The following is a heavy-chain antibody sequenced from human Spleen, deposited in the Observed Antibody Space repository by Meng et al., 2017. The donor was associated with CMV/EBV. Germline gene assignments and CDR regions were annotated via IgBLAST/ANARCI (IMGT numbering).Heavy chain of an antibody. D-gene: IGHD2-2*02. J-gene: IGHJ4*02. CDR3: ARDHCTSSTCYKDY. CDR1: GYTFNGYY. Sequence: ASVKVSCKASGYTFNGYYIHWVRQAPGQGLEWMGWINPNSGGSNFAEKFQGRVTMTRDTSISTAYMELSRPTSDDSAVYYCARDHCTSSTCYKDYWGQGTVVTVSS. CDR2: INPNSGGS. V-gene: IGHV1-2*02.